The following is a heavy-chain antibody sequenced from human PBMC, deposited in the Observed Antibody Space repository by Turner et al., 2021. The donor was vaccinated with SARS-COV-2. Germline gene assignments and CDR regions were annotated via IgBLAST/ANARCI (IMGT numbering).Heavy chain of an antibody. Sequence: QVQLVESGGGVVQPGRSLRRSCATSGITLSSHGMHWVRQAPGKGLEWVAVIWNDGSQKYYADSVKGRFTISRDNSKNMVYLKMNSLRAEDTAVYYCARLDDSGHWGAFDIWGQGTMVTVSS. V-gene: IGHV3-33*01. CDR3: ARLDDSGHWGAFDI. CDR1: GITLSSHG. CDR2: IWNDGSQK. D-gene: IGHD3-22*01. J-gene: IGHJ3*02.